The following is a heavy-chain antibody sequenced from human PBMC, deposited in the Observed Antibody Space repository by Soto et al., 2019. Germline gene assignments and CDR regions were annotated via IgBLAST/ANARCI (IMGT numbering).Heavy chain of an antibody. CDR1: GGSISSGDYY. J-gene: IGHJ3*02. Sequence: QVQLQESGPGLVKPSQTLSLTCTVSGGSISSGDYYWSWIRQPPGKGLEWIGHIYYSGSTYYNPSLKIRVTISVDTSKNQFSLKLSSVTAADTAVYYCAREVVVAATGAVTGAFDIWGQGTMVTVSS. CDR3: AREVVVAATGAVTGAFDI. CDR2: IYYSGST. D-gene: IGHD2-15*01. V-gene: IGHV4-30-4*01.